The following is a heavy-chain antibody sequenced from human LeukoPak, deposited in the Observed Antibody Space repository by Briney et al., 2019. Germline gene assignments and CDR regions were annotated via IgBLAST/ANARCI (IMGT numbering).Heavy chain of an antibody. J-gene: IGHJ4*02. Sequence: GGSLRLSCAASGFTFSSYAMSWVRQAPGKGLEWVSTLNGSGGSTYYADSVKGRFTISGDSSKNTVYLQMNSLRAEDTAVYYCAKAGSGSYFQYWGQGTLVTVSS. CDR2: LNGSGGST. D-gene: IGHD3-10*01. V-gene: IGHV3-23*01. CDR3: AKAGSGSYFQY. CDR1: GFTFSSYA.